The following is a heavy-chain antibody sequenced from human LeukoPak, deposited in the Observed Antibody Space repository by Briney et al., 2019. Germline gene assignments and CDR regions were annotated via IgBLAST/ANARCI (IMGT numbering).Heavy chain of an antibody. Sequence: GGSLRLSCAASGFTFSGSAMHWVRQASGKGLEWVGRIRSKANSYATAYAASVKGRFTISRDDSKNTAYLQMNSLRAEDTAVYYCARHGSITMVRGRLRYYYMDVWGKGTTVTISS. CDR2: IRSKANSYAT. V-gene: IGHV3-73*01. CDR3: ARHGSITMVRGRLRYYYMDV. D-gene: IGHD3-10*01. CDR1: GFTFSGSA. J-gene: IGHJ6*03.